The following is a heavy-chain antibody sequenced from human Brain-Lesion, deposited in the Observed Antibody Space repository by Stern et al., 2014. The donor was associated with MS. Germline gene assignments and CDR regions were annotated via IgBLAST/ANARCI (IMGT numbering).Heavy chain of an antibody. CDR2: IYYSGNT. D-gene: IGHD2-15*01. J-gene: IGHJ5*02. CDR1: GGSVSSTSYA. Sequence: QVQLQESGPGLVKPSETLSLTCTVAGGSVSSTSYAWAWIRQPPGKGLEGIGTIYYSGNTYYSPSLKSRLPISRDPSKNQFSRQLGSGTAADTAVYYCAGEEDIRYCSGGSCTGNWFDPWGQGTLVTVSS. V-gene: IGHV4-39*01. CDR3: AGEEDIRYCSGGSCTGNWFDP.